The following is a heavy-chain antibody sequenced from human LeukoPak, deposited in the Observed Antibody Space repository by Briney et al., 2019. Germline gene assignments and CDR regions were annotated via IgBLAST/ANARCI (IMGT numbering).Heavy chain of an antibody. Sequence: PGGSLRLSCAASGFTFDDYAMHWVRRAPGKGLEWVSGISWNSGSIGYADSVKGRFTISRDNAKNSLYLQMNSLRAEDTALYYCATSSQIAVAGIGYFQHWGQGTLVTVSS. CDR2: ISWNSGSI. D-gene: IGHD6-19*01. V-gene: IGHV3-9*01. J-gene: IGHJ1*01. CDR1: GFTFDDYA. CDR3: ATSSQIAVAGIGYFQH.